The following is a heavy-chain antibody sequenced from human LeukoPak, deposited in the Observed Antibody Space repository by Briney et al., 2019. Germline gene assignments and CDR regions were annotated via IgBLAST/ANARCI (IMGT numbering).Heavy chain of an antibody. V-gene: IGHV3-23*01. CDR3: AKDLLTMVRGVISPFDY. Sequence: PGGSPRLSCAASGFTFSSYAMSWVRQAPGKGLEWVSAISGSGGSTYYADSVKGRFTISRDNSKNTLYLQMNSLRAEDTAVYYCAKDLLTMVRGVISPFDYWGQGTLVTVSS. CDR2: ISGSGGST. CDR1: GFTFSSYA. J-gene: IGHJ4*02. D-gene: IGHD3-10*01.